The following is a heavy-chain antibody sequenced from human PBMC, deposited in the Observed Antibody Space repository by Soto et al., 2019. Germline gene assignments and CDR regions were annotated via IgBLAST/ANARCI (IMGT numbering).Heavy chain of an antibody. CDR2: IYYSGST. Sequence: SETLSLTCTVSGGSISSYYWSWIRQPPGKGLEWIGYIYYSGSTNYNPSLKSRVTISVDTSKNQFSLKLSSVTAADTAVYYCARDVWRGYYRGHDAFDIWGQGTMVTVSS. J-gene: IGHJ3*02. D-gene: IGHD3-3*01. CDR3: ARDVWRGYYRGHDAFDI. V-gene: IGHV4-59*01. CDR1: GGSISSYY.